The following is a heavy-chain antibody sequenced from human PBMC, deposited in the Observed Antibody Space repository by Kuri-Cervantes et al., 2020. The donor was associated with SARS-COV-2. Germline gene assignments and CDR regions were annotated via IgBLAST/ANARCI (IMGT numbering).Heavy chain of an antibody. D-gene: IGHD1-14*01. J-gene: IGHJ5*02. CDR3: ARAGYYRGMSWFDP. CDR1: GFTFSNSD. Sequence: GGSLRLSCAASGFTFSNSDMNWVRQAPGKGLEWVSGVSWNGSRTHHADSVKGRVIISRDNSRNFLYQQMNSLRPEDMAVYYCARAGYYRGMSWFDPWGQGTLVTVSS. CDR2: VSWNGSRT. V-gene: IGHV3-19*01.